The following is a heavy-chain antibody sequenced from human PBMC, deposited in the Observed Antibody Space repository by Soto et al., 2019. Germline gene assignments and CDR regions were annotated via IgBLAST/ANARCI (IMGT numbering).Heavy chain of an antibody. D-gene: IGHD5-12*01. CDR2: ISYDGSNK. CDR1: GFTFSSYA. J-gene: IGHJ4*02. CDR3: ARDCNRYSGYDPLDY. Sequence: QVQLVESGGGVVQPGRSLRLSCAASGFTFSSYAMHWVRQAPGKGLEWVAVISYDGSNKYYADSVKGRFNISRDNYKNTLYLQMNSLRAEDTAVYYCARDCNRYSGYDPLDYWGQGTLVTVSS. V-gene: IGHV3-30-3*01.